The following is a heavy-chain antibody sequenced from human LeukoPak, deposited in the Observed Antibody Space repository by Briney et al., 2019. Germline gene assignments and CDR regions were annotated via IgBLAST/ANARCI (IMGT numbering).Heavy chain of an antibody. CDR2: MSSSSSSI. V-gene: IGHV3-21*04. D-gene: IGHD3-3*01. Sequence: PGGSLRLSCAASGFTFSSYSMNWVRQAPGQGLEWVSFMSSSSSSIYYADSVKGRFTISRGNAKNSLYLQMNSLRAEDTALYYCAKDLSTFGVVTTPDYWGQGTLVTVSS. CDR3: AKDLSTFGVVTTPDY. J-gene: IGHJ4*02. CDR1: GFTFSSYS.